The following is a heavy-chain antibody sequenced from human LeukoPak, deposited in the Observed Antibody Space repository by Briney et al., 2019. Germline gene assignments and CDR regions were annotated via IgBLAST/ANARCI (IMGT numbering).Heavy chain of an antibody. D-gene: IGHD4-23*01. CDR1: GLAFSGSS. CDR2: ITSIDIT. V-gene: IGHV3-23*01. J-gene: IGHJ4*02. CDR3: VEGVRWSDY. Sequence: PGESLRLSRTASGLAFSGSSIAWVRHAPRKGLEWVSAITSIDITYYADYMRGRVTISRDNSRNTTHLQMNRLRVEDTAVYYSVEGVRWSDYWGQGTMVSVSS.